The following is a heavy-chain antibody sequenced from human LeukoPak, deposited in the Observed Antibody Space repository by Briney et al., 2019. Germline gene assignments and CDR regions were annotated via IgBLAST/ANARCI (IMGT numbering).Heavy chain of an antibody. CDR3: ARDLAWGAFDY. Sequence: GGTLRLSCAASGFTFSNHGMNWVRQAPGKGMGWLSGVSPPGGGTYYADSVKGRFTISRDDSKNTLSLQMNSLRVEDTATYYCARDLAWGAFDYWGQGTLVTVSS. CDR1: GFTFSNHG. D-gene: IGHD7-27*01. J-gene: IGHJ4*02. V-gene: IGHV3-23*01. CDR2: VSPPGGGT.